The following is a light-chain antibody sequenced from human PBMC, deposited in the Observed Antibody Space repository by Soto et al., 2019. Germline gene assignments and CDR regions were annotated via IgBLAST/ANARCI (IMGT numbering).Light chain of an antibody. V-gene: IGKV1-39*01. Sequence: DIQMTQSPSSLSASVGDRVTITCRASQSISSYLNWYQQKPGKAPKLLIYAASSLQSGVPSRFSGSGSGTDLTLTISSLQPEDFATYYCQQSYSTPLTLGGGTKVDIK. CDR1: QSISSY. CDR2: AAS. CDR3: QQSYSTPLT. J-gene: IGKJ4*01.